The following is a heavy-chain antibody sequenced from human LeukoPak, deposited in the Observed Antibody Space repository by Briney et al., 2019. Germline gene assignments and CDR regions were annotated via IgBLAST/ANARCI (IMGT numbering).Heavy chain of an antibody. Sequence: GGSLRLSCAASGFTVSSNYMSWVRQAPGKGLEWVSVIYSGGGTYYADAVKGRFTISRDNSKNTLYLQMNSLRAGDTAVYYCARALDSSSWFDYWGQGTLVTVSS. J-gene: IGHJ4*02. CDR3: ARALDSSSWFDY. D-gene: IGHD6-13*01. CDR2: IYSGGGT. CDR1: GFTVSSNY. V-gene: IGHV3-66*01.